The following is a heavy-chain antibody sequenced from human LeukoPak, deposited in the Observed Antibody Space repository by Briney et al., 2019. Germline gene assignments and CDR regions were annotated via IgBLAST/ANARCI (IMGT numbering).Heavy chain of an antibody. CDR3: ARHHDKGVQRAFDI. CDR2: IYPGDSDT. Sequence: GESLKISCKGSGYTFSTYWIGWVRQVPGKGLEWMGIIYPGDSDTRDSPSFQGHVTMSADKSTAYLQWSSLKASDTGMYYCARHHDKGVQRAFDIWGQGTTVIVSS. J-gene: IGHJ3*02. CDR1: GYTFSTYW. V-gene: IGHV5-51*01. D-gene: IGHD3-10*01.